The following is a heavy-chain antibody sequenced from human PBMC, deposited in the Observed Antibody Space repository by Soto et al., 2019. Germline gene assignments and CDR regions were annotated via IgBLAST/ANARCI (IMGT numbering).Heavy chain of an antibody. Sequence: ASVKVSCKTSGYTFSNYGITWVRQTPGQPLEWLGWISLYSDGTNYAQKFQGRVSMTTDTSKTTAYMELRSPRSDDTAVYYCARVVPGAEAWFGPWGQGTLVTVSS. J-gene: IGHJ5*02. CDR2: ISLYSDGT. CDR1: GYTFSNYG. D-gene: IGHD2-2*01. V-gene: IGHV1-18*01. CDR3: ARVVPGAEAWFGP.